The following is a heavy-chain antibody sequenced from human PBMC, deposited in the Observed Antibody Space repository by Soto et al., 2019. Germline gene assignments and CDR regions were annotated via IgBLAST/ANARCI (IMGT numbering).Heavy chain of an antibody. CDR1: GGSFSGYY. CDR2: INHSGST. CDR3: ARVVVVVPAAIGFDY. Sequence: SPTLSLTCAVYGGSFSGYYWSWIRQPPGKGLEWIGEINHSGSTNYNPSLKSRVTISVDTSKNQFSLKLSSVTAADTAVYYCARVVVVVPAAIGFDYWGQGTLVTVS. D-gene: IGHD2-2*02. V-gene: IGHV4-34*01. J-gene: IGHJ4*02.